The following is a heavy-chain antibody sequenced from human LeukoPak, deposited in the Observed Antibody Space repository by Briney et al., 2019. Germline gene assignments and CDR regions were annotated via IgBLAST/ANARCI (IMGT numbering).Heavy chain of an antibody. D-gene: IGHD3-3*01. CDR3: ARDKGSYDFWSGSFPY. CDR1: GFTFSSYA. CDR2: ISGSGGST. Sequence: GGSLRLSCAASGFTFSSYAMSWVRQAPGKGLEWVSAISGSGGSTYYADSVKGRFTISRDNSKNTLYLQMNSLRAEDTAVYYCARDKGSYDFWSGSFPYWGQGTLVTVSS. V-gene: IGHV3-23*01. J-gene: IGHJ4*02.